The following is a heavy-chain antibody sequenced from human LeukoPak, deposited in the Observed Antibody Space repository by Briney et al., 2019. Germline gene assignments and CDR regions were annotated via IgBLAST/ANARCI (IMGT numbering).Heavy chain of an antibody. CDR1: GFTVSSNY. V-gene: IGHV3-66*01. D-gene: IGHD2-2*01. CDR2: IYSGGST. CDR3: ARVRIVVVPADRSFDY. J-gene: IGHJ4*02. Sequence: GVSLRLSCAASGFTVSSNYMSWVRQAPGKGLEWVSVIYSGGSTYYADSVKGRFTISRDNSKNTLYLQMNNLRAEDTAVYYCARVRIVVVPADRSFDYWGQGTLVTVSS.